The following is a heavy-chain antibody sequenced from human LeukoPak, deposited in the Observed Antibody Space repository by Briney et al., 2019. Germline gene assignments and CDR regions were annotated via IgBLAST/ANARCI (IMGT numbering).Heavy chain of an antibody. CDR2: ILGSGADT. J-gene: IGHJ4*02. CDR3: ARKRFGGVIVYYFDY. Sequence: GSLRLSCAASGFTFGNYAMSWVRQAPGKGLEWVSIILGSGADTYYADSMKGRFTISRDNSKNTLYLQMNSLRAEDTAVYYCARKRFGGVIVYYFDYWGQGTLVTVSS. D-gene: IGHD3-16*02. CDR1: GFTFGNYA. V-gene: IGHV3-23*01.